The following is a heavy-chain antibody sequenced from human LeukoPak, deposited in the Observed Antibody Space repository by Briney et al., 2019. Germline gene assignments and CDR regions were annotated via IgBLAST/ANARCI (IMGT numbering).Heavy chain of an antibody. V-gene: IGHV3-11*04. D-gene: IGHD1-1*01. J-gene: IGHJ6*03. CDR1: GFTFSDYY. Sequence: GGSLRLSCAASGFTFSDYYMSWIRQAPGKGLEWVSYISSSGSTIYYADSVKSRFTISRDNAKNSLYLQMNSLRAEDTAVYYCARDLTTLYYYYYYYMDVWGKGTTVTVSS. CDR2: ISSSGSTI. CDR3: ARDLTTLYYYYYYYMDV.